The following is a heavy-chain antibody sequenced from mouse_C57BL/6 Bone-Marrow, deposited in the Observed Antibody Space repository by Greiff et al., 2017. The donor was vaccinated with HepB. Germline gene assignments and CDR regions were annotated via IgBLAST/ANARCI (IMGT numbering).Heavy chain of an antibody. J-gene: IGHJ1*03. V-gene: IGHV1-54*01. CDR1: GYAFTNYL. CDR2: INPGSGGT. CDR3: ARLEEYYGSSHWYFDV. Sequence: QVQLQQSGAELVRPGTSVKVSCKASGYAFTNYLIEWVKQRPGQGLEWIGVINPGSGGTNYNEKFKGKATLTADKSSSTAYMELSSLTSEDSAVYFWARLEEYYGSSHWYFDVWGTGTTVTVSS. D-gene: IGHD1-1*01.